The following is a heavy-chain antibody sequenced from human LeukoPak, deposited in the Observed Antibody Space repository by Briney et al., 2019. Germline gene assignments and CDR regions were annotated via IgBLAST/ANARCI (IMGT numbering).Heavy chain of an antibody. CDR1: GGSIGSGGYY. J-gene: IGHJ4*02. CDR3: ARETRPATGTQLFDY. D-gene: IGHD1-1*01. V-gene: IGHV4-30-2*01. CDR2: IYHSGST. Sequence: SETLSLTCTVSGGSIGSGGYYWSWIRQPPGKGLEWIGYIYHSGSTYYNPSLKSRVTISVNRSKNQFSLKLSSVTAADTAVYYCARETRPATGTQLFDYWGQGTLVTVSS.